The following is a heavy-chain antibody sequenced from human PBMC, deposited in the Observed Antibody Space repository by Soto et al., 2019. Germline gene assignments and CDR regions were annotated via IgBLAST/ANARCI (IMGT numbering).Heavy chain of an antibody. CDR1: GFTFGNYA. CDR3: VRGDGLGSYLVDY. V-gene: IGHV3-33*01. D-gene: IGHD3-10*01. Sequence: QVQLVESGGGVVQPGGSLKLSCAASGFTFGNYATHWVRQAPGKGLEWVAVIRNDGSNENYVDSVKGRFTISRDNSKNTLFLQMNSLRAEDTAVYYCVRGDGLGSYLVDYWGQGTLVTVSS. CDR2: IRNDGSNE. J-gene: IGHJ4*02.